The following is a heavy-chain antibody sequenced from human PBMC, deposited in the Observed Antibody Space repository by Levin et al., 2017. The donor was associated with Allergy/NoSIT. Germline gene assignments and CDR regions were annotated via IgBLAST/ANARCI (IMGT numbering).Heavy chain of an antibody. J-gene: IGHJ5*02. D-gene: IGHD6-19*01. CDR2: ISYDGSNK. CDR1: GFTFSSYG. Sequence: GGSLRLSCAASGFTFSSYGMHWVRQAPGKGLEWVAVISYDGSNKYYADSVKGRFTISRDNSKNTLYLQMNSLRAEDTAVYYCAKDRRGFSSGWPNWFDPWGQGTLVTVSS. V-gene: IGHV3-30*18. CDR3: AKDRRGFSSGWPNWFDP.